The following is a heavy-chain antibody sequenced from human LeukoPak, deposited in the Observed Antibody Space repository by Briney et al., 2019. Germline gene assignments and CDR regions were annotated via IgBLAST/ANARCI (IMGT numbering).Heavy chain of an antibody. CDR3: ARHRPGMDV. CDR2: IYYSGGT. Sequence: SETLSLTCTVSGGSISSSSYYWGWIRQPPGKGLEWIGSIYYSGGTYYNPSLKSRVTISVDTSKNQFSLKLSSVTAADTAVYYCARHRPGMDVWGQGTTVTVSS. CDR1: GGSISSSSYY. V-gene: IGHV4-39*01. J-gene: IGHJ6*02.